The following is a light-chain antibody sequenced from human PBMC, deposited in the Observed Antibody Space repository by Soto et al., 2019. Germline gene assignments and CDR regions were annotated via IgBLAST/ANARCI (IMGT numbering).Light chain of an antibody. CDR3: CSYAGSGTFPYV. CDR2: EVS. V-gene: IGLV2-23*02. J-gene: IGLJ1*01. Sequence: QSVLTQPASVSGSPGQSIAISCTGTSSDIGTFNYVSWYQQHPGKAPKLMIYEVSKRPSGVSNRFSGSKSANTASLTISGLQAEDEADYYCCSYAGSGTFPYVFGTGTKVTVL. CDR1: SSDIGTFNY.